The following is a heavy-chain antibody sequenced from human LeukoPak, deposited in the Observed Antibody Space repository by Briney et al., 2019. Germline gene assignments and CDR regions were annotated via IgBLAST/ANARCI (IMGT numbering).Heavy chain of an antibody. V-gene: IGHV1-8*01. CDR2: MNPNRGTT. D-gene: IGHD3-22*01. CDR3: ARDQRAMIVDYYYMDV. CDR1: GYTFSSYE. J-gene: IGHJ6*03. Sequence: ASVKVSCKASGYTFSSYEINWVRLATGQGLEWMGWMNPNRGTTGYAQKFQGRVTLTRNTSISTVYMELSSLRSEDTAVYYCARDQRAMIVDYYYMDVWGKGTTVTVSS.